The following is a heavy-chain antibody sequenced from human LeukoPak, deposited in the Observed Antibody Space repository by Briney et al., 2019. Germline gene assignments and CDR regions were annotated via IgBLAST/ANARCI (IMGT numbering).Heavy chain of an antibody. CDR3: ARVRVGNWFDP. J-gene: IGHJ5*02. Sequence: SETLSLTCTVSGGSISSSSYYWGWIRQPPGKGLEWIGSIYYSGSTYYNPSLKSRVTISIDTSKNQFSLKLSSVTAADTAVYYCARVRVGNWFDPWGQGTLVTVSS. CDR2: IYYSGST. V-gene: IGHV4-39*07. CDR1: GGSISSSSYY.